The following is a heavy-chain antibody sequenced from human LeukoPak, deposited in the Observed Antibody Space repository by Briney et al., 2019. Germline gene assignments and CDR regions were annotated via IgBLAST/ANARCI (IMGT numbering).Heavy chain of an antibody. Sequence: ASVKVSCKASGYTFTSYGISWVRQAPGQGLEWMGWISAYNGNTNYAQKLQGRVTMTTDTSTSKAYMELRSLRSDDTAVYYCARAGIAAAGNEYFQQGGKGPRVPVPS. V-gene: IGHV1-18*04. J-gene: IGHJ1*01. D-gene: IGHD6-13*01. CDR1: GYTFTSYG. CDR2: ISAYNGNT. CDR3: ARAGIAAAGNEYFQQ.